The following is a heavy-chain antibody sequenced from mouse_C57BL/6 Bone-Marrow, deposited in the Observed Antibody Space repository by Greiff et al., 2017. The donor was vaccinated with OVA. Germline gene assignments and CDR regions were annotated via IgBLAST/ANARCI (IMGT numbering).Heavy chain of an antibody. CDR2: TFPGSGST. CDR3: ARSAGYYGSSYGY. D-gene: IGHD1-1*01. J-gene: IGHJ2*01. CDR1: GYTFTDYY. V-gene: IGHV1-75*01. Sequence: ESGPELVKPGASVKISCKASGYTFTDYYINWVKQRPGQGLEWIGWTFPGSGSTYYNEKFKGKDTLTVDKSSSTAYMLLSSLTSEDSAVYFCARSAGYYGSSYGYWGQGTTLTVSS.